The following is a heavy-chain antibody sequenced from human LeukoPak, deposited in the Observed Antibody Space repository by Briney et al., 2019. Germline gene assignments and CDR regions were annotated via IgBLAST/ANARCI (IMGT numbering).Heavy chain of an antibody. CDR1: GYTFTSYG. CDR3: ARATFGRFGDQRQYFDY. D-gene: IGHD3-10*01. CDR2: ISAYNGNT. J-gene: IGHJ4*02. Sequence: ASVKVSCKASGYTFTSYGISWVRQAPGQGLEWMGWISAYNGNTNYAQKLQGRVTMTTDTSTSTAYMELRSLRSDDTAVYYCARATFGRFGDQRQYFDYWGQGTLVTVSS. V-gene: IGHV1-18*01.